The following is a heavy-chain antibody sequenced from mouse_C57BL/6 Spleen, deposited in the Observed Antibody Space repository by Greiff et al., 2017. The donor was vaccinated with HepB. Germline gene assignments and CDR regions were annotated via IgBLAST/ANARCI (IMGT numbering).Heavy chain of an antibody. D-gene: IGHD3-3*01. V-gene: IGHV3-6*01. CDR3: AREGTLYYFDY. CDR1: GYSITSGYY. Sequence: VQLQQSGPGLVKPSQSLSLTCSVTGYSITSGYYWNWIRQFPGNKLEWMGYISYDGSNNYNPSLKNRISITRDTSKNQFFLKLNSVTTADTATYYCAREGTLYYFDYWGQGTTLTVSS. CDR2: ISYDGSN. J-gene: IGHJ2*01.